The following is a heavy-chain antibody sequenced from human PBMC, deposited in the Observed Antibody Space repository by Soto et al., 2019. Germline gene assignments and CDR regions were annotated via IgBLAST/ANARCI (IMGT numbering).Heavy chain of an antibody. CDR2: IYYSGST. CDR3: ARTYDFWSGYPTFGDMDV. CDR1: GGSISSSSYY. Sequence: SETLSLTCTVSGGSISSSSYYWGWIRQPPGKGLEWIGSIYYSGSTYYNPSLKSRVTISVDTSKNQFSLKLSSVTAADTAVYYCARTYDFWSGYPTFGDMDVWGKGTTVTVSS. V-gene: IGHV4-39*01. J-gene: IGHJ6*03. D-gene: IGHD3-3*01.